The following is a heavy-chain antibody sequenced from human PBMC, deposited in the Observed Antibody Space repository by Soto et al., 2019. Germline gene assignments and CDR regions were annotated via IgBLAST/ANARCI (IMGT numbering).Heavy chain of an antibody. V-gene: IGHV4-34*01. CDR1: GGSFSGYY. CDR2: INHSGST. J-gene: IGHJ6*02. CDR3: ARHPVLQLAKINYYYYGMDV. Sequence: SETLFLTCAVYGGSFSGYYWSWIRQPPGKGLEWIGEINHSGSTNYNPSLKSRVTISVDTSKNQFSLKLSSVTAADTAVYYCARHPVLQLAKINYYYYGMDVWGQGTTVTVSS. D-gene: IGHD6-13*01.